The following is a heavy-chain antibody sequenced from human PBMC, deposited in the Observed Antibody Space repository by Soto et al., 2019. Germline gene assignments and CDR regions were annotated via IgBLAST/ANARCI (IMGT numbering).Heavy chain of an antibody. CDR1: GGSISSGGYS. Sequence: QLQLQESGSGLVKPSQTLSLTCAVSGGSISSGGYSWSWIRQPPGKGLEWIGYIYHSGSTYYNPSLTSRVPISVGRSKNQSSLKLSSVTAADTAVYYCARGGRWELLLDYWGQGSLVTVSS. V-gene: IGHV4-30-2*01. CDR2: IYHSGST. J-gene: IGHJ4*02. D-gene: IGHD1-26*01. CDR3: ARGGRWELLLDY.